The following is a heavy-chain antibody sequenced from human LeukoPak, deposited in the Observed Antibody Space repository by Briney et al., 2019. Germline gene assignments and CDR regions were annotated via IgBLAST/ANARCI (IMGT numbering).Heavy chain of an antibody. D-gene: IGHD2-15*01. CDR2: LSSGGEKT. CDR3: AEDIEHFDS. J-gene: IGHJ4*02. V-gene: IGHV3-23*01. Sequence: GGSLRLSCAASGFIFRNFAMSWVRQAPGKGLEWVSGLSSGGEKTFYAGSVKGRFTISRDDSNATLFLQMNSLRIEDTAVYYCAEDIEHFDSWGQGTLVTVSS. CDR1: GFIFRNFA.